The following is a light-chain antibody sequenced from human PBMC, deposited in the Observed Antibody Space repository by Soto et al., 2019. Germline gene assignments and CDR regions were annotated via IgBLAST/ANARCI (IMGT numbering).Light chain of an antibody. Sequence: DIQMTQSPSSLSASVGDRVTVACRASQGISTYLNWYQQKPGKAPKVLISAASTLQSGVPSRFSGSGSVTDFTLTISSLQPEDFATYYCQQGYNAPWTFGQGTKVEIK. J-gene: IGKJ1*01. CDR2: AAS. CDR1: QGISTY. V-gene: IGKV1-39*01. CDR3: QQGYNAPWT.